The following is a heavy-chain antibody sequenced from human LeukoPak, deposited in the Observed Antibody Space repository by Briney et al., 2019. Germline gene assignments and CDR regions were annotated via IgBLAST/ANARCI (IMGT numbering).Heavy chain of an antibody. CDR3: ARERVRGVISSLDAFDI. CDR2: IWSDGTNK. CDR1: GFTFRSYG. J-gene: IGHJ3*02. D-gene: IGHD3-10*01. V-gene: IGHV3-33*01. Sequence: GGSLRLSCAASGFTFRSYGMHWVRQAPGKGLEWVAVIWSDGTNKYYADSVKGRFTISRDNSKNTLYLQMNSLRAEDTAVYYCARERVRGVISSLDAFDIWGQGTMVTVSS.